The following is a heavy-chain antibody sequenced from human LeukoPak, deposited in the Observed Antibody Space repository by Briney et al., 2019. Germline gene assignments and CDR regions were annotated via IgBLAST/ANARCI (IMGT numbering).Heavy chain of an antibody. CDR2: ISGSGGST. J-gene: IGHJ4*02. V-gene: IGHV3-23*01. Sequence: GGSLRLSCAASGFTFSSYAMSWVRQAPGKGPEWVSAISGSGGSTYYADSVKGRFTISRDNSKNTLYLQMNSLRAEDTAVYYCAKRGLYYYDSSGYYQYWGQGTLVTVSS. CDR3: AKRGLYYYDSSGYYQY. D-gene: IGHD3-22*01. CDR1: GFTFSSYA.